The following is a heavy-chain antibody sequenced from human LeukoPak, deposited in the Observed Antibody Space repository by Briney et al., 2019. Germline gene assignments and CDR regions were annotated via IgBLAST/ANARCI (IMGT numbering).Heavy chain of an antibody. CDR2: IEPIVSYN. V-gene: IGHV5-10-1*01. D-gene: IGHD6-13*01. J-gene: IGHJ4*02. Sequence: GESLKISRQGSGYSFTTYWISWVRQVPRKGLEWRGRIEPIVSYNNYSPSFHGHVTSSANKTTSTAYLQWSSLKASDTAIYYCARLSTLAALYYWGQGTLVTVSS. CDR3: ARLSTLAALYY. CDR1: GYSFTTYW.